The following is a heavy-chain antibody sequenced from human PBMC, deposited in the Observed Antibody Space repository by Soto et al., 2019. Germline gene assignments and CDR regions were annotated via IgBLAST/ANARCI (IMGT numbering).Heavy chain of an antibody. CDR3: ARDLWGYCGADCYPLDV. V-gene: IGHV4-59*01. CDR1: GGSISSYY. J-gene: IGHJ6*02. CDR2: MYNTGST. D-gene: IGHD2-21*02. Sequence: QVRLQESGPGLVKPSETLSLTCTVSGGSISSYYWSWIRQPPGKGLEWIGYMYNTGSTIYNPSLKSRVTISVDTSKNQFSLKLNSVTAPDPAVYYCARDLWGYCGADCYPLDVWGQGTTVTVSS.